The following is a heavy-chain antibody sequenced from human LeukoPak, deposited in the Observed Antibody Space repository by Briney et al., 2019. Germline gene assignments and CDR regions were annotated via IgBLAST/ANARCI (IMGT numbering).Heavy chain of an antibody. CDR1: GYTLTGYY. J-gene: IGHJ4*02. CDR3: GRDILYYDDY. CDR2: INPNSGGT. V-gene: IGHV1-2*02. Sequence: GASVKVSCKASGYTLTGYYMHWVRQAPGQGLEWMGWINPNSGGTNYAQKFQGRVTMTRDTSISTAYMELSRLRSDDTAVYYCGRDILYYDDYWGQGALVTVSS. D-gene: IGHD2-8*01.